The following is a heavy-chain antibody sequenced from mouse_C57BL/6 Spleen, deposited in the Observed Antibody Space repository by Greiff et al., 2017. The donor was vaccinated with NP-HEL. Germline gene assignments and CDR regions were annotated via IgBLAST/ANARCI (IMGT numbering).Heavy chain of an antibody. CDR3: ARGRIIYYYGSSYWYFDV. D-gene: IGHD1-1*01. V-gene: IGHV1-52*01. CDR2: IDPSDSET. CDR1: GYTFTSYW. Sequence: QVQLQQPGAELVRPGSSVKLSCKASGYTFTSYWMHWVKQRPIQGLEWIGNIDPSDSETHYNQKFKDKATLTVDKSSSTAYMQLSSLTSEDSAVYYCARGRIIYYYGSSYWYFDVWGTGTTVTVSS. J-gene: IGHJ1*03.